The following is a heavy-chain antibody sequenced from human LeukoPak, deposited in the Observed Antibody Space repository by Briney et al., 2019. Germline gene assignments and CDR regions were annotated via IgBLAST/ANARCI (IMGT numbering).Heavy chain of an antibody. D-gene: IGHD5-12*01. CDR3: ARGPIIIVATTYYMDV. V-gene: IGHV1-2*02. J-gene: IGHJ6*03. CDR2: INPNSGGT. Sequence: ASVKVSCKASGYTFTGYYMHWVRQAPGQGLEWMGWINPNSGGTNYAQKFQGRVTMTRDTSISTAYMELSRLRSDDTAVYYCARGPIIIVATTYYMDVWGKGTTVTVSS. CDR1: GYTFTGYY.